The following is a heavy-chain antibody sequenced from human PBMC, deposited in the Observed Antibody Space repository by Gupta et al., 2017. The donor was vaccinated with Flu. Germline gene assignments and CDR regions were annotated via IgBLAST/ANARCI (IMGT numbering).Heavy chain of an antibody. CDR3: ARSLASNWNDHPGNFDY. CDR1: GGSISSGGYY. J-gene: IGHJ4*02. CDR2: IYYSGST. D-gene: IGHD1-20*01. V-gene: IGHV4-31*03. Sequence: QVQLQESGPGLVKPSQTLSLPCTVSGGSISSGGYYWIWIRQHPGKGLEWIGYIYYSGSTYYNPSLKSRVTISVDTSKNQFSLKLSSVTAADTAVYYCARSLASNWNDHPGNFDYWGQGTLVTVSS.